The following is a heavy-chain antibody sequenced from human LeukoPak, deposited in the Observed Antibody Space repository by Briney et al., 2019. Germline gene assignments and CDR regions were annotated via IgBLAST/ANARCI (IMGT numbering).Heavy chain of an antibody. V-gene: IGHV3-15*01. Sequence: GGSLRLSCAASGFTFSNAWMTWVRQAPGKGLEWVGQIKSKTDGGTTDYAAPVKGRFTVSRDDSKNTVYLQMNSLKTEETAVYYCTILRLGSLGFDPWGQGTLVTVSS. D-gene: IGHD3-16*01. CDR3: TILRLGSLGFDP. CDR2: IKSKTDGGTT. CDR1: GFTFSNAW. J-gene: IGHJ5*02.